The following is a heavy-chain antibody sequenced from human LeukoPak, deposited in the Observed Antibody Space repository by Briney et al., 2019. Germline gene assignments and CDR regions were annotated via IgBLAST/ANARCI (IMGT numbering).Heavy chain of an antibody. Sequence: GGSLRLSCAAFGFTFSSYWMSWVRQAPGKGLEWVANIKQDVSEKYYVDSVKGRFTISRDYAKNSLYLQMDSLRAEDTAVYYCARQRYCSSTSCEHYYYYYYMDVWGKGTTVTLSS. CDR3: ARQRYCSSTSCEHYYYYYYMDV. CDR2: IKQDVSEK. J-gene: IGHJ6*03. CDR1: GFTFSSYW. D-gene: IGHD2-2*01. V-gene: IGHV3-7*01.